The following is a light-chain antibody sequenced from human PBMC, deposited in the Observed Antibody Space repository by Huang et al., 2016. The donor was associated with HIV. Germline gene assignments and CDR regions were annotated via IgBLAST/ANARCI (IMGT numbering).Light chain of an antibody. CDR1: QGISNS. Sequence: DIQMTQSPSSLSAFVGDRVTITCRSSQGISNSLAWSQQKPGKAPKLLVYTASRLENGVPSRCNGSGSGTDYTLTINTLQPEDFATYHCQQYYSTPTFGRGTKVAVK. CDR2: TAS. V-gene: IGKV1-NL1*01. CDR3: QQYYSTPT. J-gene: IGKJ1*01.